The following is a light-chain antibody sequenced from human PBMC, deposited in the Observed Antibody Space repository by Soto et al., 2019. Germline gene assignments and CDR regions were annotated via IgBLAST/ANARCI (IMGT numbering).Light chain of an antibody. V-gene: IGKV3-20*01. CDR1: QSVSSY. Sequence: EIVLRESPATLSLSPGERATLSCRASQSVSSYLAWYQQTPGQTPRLLIYAASSRATGIPDRFSGSGSGTDFSLTISRLEAEDFAVYYCQQYGSSPRTFGQGTKVDIK. CDR3: QQYGSSPRT. J-gene: IGKJ1*01. CDR2: AAS.